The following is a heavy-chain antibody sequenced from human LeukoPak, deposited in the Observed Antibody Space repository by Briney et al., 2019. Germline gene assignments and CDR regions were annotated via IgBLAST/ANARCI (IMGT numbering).Heavy chain of an antibody. CDR2: IYPGDSDT. J-gene: IGHJ4*02. CDR1: GYXFTSYW. CDR3: ARRDGYNIDY. D-gene: IGHD5-24*01. V-gene: IGHV5-51*01. Sequence: GESLKISCNGSGYXFTSYWICWVRQMPGKGLEWMGIIYPGDSDTRYSPSFEGQVTISADKSISTAYLQWSSLEASDSAMYYCARRDGYNIDYWGQGTLVSVSS.